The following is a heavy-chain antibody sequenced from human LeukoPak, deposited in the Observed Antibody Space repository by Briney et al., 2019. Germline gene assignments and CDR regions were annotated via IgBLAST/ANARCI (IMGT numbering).Heavy chain of an antibody. CDR3: ARDGFTVTNDDAFDI. D-gene: IGHD4-17*01. Sequence: GGSLRLSCAASGFTFSSFSMNWVRQAPGKGLEWVSYISRSSTTIYYADSVKGRFTISRDNAKNSLYLQMNSLRAEDTAVYYCARDGFTVTNDDAFDIWGRGTMVTVSP. J-gene: IGHJ3*02. CDR1: GFTFSSFS. V-gene: IGHV3-48*04. CDR2: ISRSSTTI.